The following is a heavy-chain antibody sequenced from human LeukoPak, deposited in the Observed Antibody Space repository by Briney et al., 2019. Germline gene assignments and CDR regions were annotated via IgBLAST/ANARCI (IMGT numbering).Heavy chain of an antibody. V-gene: IGHV4-4*02. J-gene: IGHJ4*02. CDR3: ARDETWYSNYGRPGGY. CDR1: GGSISSSNW. D-gene: IGHD4-11*01. Sequence: SETLSLTCAVSGGSISSSNWWSWVRQPPGKGLEWIGEIYHSGSTNYNPSLKSRVTISVDRSKNQFSLKLSSVTAADTAVYYCARDETWYSNYGRPGGYWGQGTLVTVSS. CDR2: IYHSGST.